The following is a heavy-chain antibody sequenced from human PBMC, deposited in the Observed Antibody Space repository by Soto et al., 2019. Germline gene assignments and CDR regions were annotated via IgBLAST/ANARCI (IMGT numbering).Heavy chain of an antibody. CDR2: IYYSGST. CDR1: VGSISSGGYY. J-gene: IGHJ4*02. Sequence: SETLSLTCTVSVGSISSGGYYWSWIRQHPGKGLEWIGYIYYSGSTYYNPSLKSRVTISVDTSKNQFSLKLSSVTAADTAVYYCARVGYCSSTSCLHFDYWGQGTLVTVSS. D-gene: IGHD2-2*01. V-gene: IGHV4-31*03. CDR3: ARVGYCSSTSCLHFDY.